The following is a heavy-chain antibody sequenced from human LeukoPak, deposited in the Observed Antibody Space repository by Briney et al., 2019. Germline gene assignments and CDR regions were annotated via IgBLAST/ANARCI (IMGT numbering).Heavy chain of an antibody. J-gene: IGHJ5*02. CDR1: GYTFTSYY. CDR2: INPSGGST. CDR3: ARGAIINYLRLGELSLYYWFDP. V-gene: IGHV1-46*01. D-gene: IGHD3-16*02. Sequence: ASVKVSCKASGYTFTSYYMHWVRQAPGQGLEWMGIINPSGGSTSYAQKLQGRVTMTRDTSTSTVYMELSSLRSEDTAVYYCARGAIINYLRLGELSLYYWFDPWGQGTLVTVSS.